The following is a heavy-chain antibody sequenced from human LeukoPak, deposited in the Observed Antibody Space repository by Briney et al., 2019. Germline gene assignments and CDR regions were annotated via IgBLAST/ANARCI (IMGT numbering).Heavy chain of an antibody. CDR1: GFTFSSSP. CDR3: AKHYSGSYSHFDY. D-gene: IGHD1-26*01. V-gene: IGHV3-23*01. CDR2: ISGSGGAT. Sequence: GGSLRLSCAASGFTFSSSPMSWVRQAPGKGLEWVSAISGSGGATYYEDSVKGRFTTSRDNSKNRLYLRMHSLRAEDTAVYYCAKHYSGSYSHFDYWGQGTLVTVSS. J-gene: IGHJ4*02.